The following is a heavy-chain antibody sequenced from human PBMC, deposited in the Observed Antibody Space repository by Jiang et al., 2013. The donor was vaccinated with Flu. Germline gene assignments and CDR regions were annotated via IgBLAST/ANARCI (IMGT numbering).Heavy chain of an antibody. CDR3: AREAFDI. CDR2: ISYDGSNK. J-gene: IGHJ3*02. Sequence: VISYDGSNKYYADSVKGRFTISRDNSKNTLYLQMNSLRAEDTAVYYCAREAFDIWGQGTMVTVSS. V-gene: IGHV3-30*01.